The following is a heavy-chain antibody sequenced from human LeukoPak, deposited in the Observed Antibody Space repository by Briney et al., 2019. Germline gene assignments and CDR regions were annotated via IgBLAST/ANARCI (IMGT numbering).Heavy chain of an antibody. D-gene: IGHD3-22*01. CDR3: AREVSEGFDF. CDR2: FGTRSTSI. J-gene: IGHJ4*02. Sequence: PGGSLRLSCTATGFTFSGYSMNWIRQAPGKGLEWVSSFGTRSTSIYHAGSVKGRFAISRDNAKNSLYLQMNSLRAEDTALYYCAREVSEGFDFWGQGTLVTVSS. CDR1: GFTFSGYS. V-gene: IGHV3-21*01.